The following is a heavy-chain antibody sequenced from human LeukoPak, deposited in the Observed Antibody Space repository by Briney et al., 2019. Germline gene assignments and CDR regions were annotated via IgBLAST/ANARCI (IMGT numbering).Heavy chain of an antibody. CDR3: ARDKGDDSRL. V-gene: IGHV4-39*07. Sequence: PSETLSLTRTVSVGSISSRSYYWGWIRQPPGKGLEWIGSIYYSGSTYYNPSLKSRVTISVDTSKNQFSLKLSSVTAADTAVYYCARDKGDDSRLWGQGTLVTVSA. CDR1: VGSISSRSYY. CDR2: IYYSGST. D-gene: IGHD3-22*01. J-gene: IGHJ4*02.